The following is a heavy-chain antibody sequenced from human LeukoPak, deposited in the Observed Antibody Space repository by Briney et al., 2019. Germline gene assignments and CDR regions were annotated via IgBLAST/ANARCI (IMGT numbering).Heavy chain of an antibody. CDR1: GGSISSYDYY. D-gene: IGHD3-10*01. CDR2: IYHSGST. Sequence: SETLSLTCTVSGGSISSYDYYWGWLRPPPGRGLEWIAYIYHSGSTYYSPSLKSRVTMSVDTSKNQFSLKMSSVTAADTAVYYCARDRDYYGSGSYGYFDSWGPGTLVTVSS. V-gene: IGHV4-30-4*01. CDR3: ARDRDYYGSGSYGYFDS. J-gene: IGHJ4*02.